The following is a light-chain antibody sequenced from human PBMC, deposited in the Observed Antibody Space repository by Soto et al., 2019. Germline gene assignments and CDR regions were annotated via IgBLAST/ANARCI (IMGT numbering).Light chain of an antibody. CDR3: SSYSGSTTHIL. CDR1: SSDMGGYNS. Sequence: QSALTQPASVSGSPGQSITIACTGSSSDMGGYNSVSWYQKHPGKAPKLITSDVSYRPSGISYRFTASKSGSTASLTISGLQPENESDYSCSSYSGSTTHILFAGGTTFTVL. CDR2: DVS. J-gene: IGLJ2*01. V-gene: IGLV2-14*01.